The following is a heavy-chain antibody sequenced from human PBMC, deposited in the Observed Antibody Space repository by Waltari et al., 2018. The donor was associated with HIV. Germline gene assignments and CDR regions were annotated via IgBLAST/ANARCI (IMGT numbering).Heavy chain of an antibody. CDR1: GYNLSELS. CDR2: FDPEQGKT. J-gene: IGHJ5*02. CDR3: TTEGLDCSGGTCYSRFDP. V-gene: IGHV1-24*01. D-gene: IGHD2-15*01. Sequence: QVPLVQSGAEVKKPGASVKVSCKVSGYNLSELSMQWVRQAPGKGLEWMGGFDPEQGKTIYAQNVHGRVTMTEDAATDTAYMELSSLRSEDTAVYYCTTEGLDCSGGTCYSRFDPWGQGTLVTVSS.